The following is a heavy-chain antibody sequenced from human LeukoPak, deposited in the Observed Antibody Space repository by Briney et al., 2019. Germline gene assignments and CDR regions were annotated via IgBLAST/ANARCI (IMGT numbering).Heavy chain of an antibody. Sequence: SETLSLTCTVSGGSISSYYWSWIRQPAGKGLEWIGRIYTSGSTNYNPSLKSRVTMSVDTSKNQFSLKLSSVTAADTAVYYCARGCSGGSCYLDYLDYWGQGTLVTVSS. CDR1: GGSISSYY. D-gene: IGHD2-15*01. V-gene: IGHV4-4*07. CDR2: IYTSGST. CDR3: ARGCSGGSCYLDYLDY. J-gene: IGHJ4*02.